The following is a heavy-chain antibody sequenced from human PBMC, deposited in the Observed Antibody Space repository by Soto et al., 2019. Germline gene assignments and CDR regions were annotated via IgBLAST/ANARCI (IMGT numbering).Heavy chain of an antibody. D-gene: IGHD3-22*01. CDR1: GYTFTSYY. J-gene: IGHJ4*02. Sequence: ASVKVSCKASGYTFTSYYLHWVRQAPGQGLEWMGIINPSGGSTSYAQKFQGRVTMTRDTSTSTVYMEVSSLRSEDTAMYYCARDPTPPTDGSGYYSSFDYWGQGTLVTRLL. CDR3: ARDPTPPTDGSGYYSSFDY. V-gene: IGHV1-46*01. CDR2: INPSGGST.